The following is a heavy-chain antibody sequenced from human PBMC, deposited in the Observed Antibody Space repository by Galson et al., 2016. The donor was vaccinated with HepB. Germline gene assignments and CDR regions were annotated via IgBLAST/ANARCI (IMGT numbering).Heavy chain of an antibody. D-gene: IGHD2-2*01. V-gene: IGHV3-30*18. J-gene: IGHJ4*02. CDR3: AKDGRIYCSSASCHDHFHY. CDR1: GCTFSSYG. CDR2: ISYDGSYN. Sequence: SLRLSCAGSGCTFSSYGMHWVRPAPGKGLAWVAFISYDGSYNKFAASVKGRFTISRDNSKKTLYPQMNSLRPEDTAVYYCAKDGRIYCSSASCHDHFHYWGQGTLVTVSS.